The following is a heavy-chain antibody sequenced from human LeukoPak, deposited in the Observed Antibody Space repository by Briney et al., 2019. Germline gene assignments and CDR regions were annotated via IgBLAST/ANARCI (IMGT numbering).Heavy chain of an antibody. CDR1: GFTFTSYA. D-gene: IGHD6-13*01. V-gene: IGHV3-21*01. J-gene: IGHJ4*02. CDR3: ARDRGPHSSSWTYYFDY. CDR2: ISSSSSYI. Sequence: PGGSLRLSCAASGFTFTSYAMSWVRQAPGQGLEWVSSISSSSSYIYYADSVKGRFTISRDNAKNSLYLQMNSLRAEDTAVYYCARDRGPHSSSWTYYFDYWGQGTLVTVSS.